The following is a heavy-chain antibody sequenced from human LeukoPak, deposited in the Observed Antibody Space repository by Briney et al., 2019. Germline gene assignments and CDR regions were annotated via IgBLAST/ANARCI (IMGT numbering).Heavy chain of an antibody. CDR3: ARRSSHYSSSRHLNY. Sequence: SETLSLTCAVYGGSFSGYYWSWIRQPPGKGLEWIGEINHSGSTNYNPSLKSRVTISVDTSKNQFSLKLSSVTAADTAVYYCARRSSHYSSSRHLNYWGQGTLVTVSS. CDR1: GGSFSGYY. V-gene: IGHV4-34*01. D-gene: IGHD6-6*01. J-gene: IGHJ4*02. CDR2: INHSGST.